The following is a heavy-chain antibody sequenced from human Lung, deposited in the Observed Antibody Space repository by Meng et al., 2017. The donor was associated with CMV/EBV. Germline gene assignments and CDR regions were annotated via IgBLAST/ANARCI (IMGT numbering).Heavy chain of an antibody. V-gene: IGHV3-7*01. CDR2: INQDGSDK. Sequence: LSCAASGFTLKSYWMSWVRQAPGKGPEWVANINQDGSDKFYVDSVNGRLTVSRDNANNSLYLQMDSLRVDDTAVYYCARGPRRFDSWGQGTLVTVSS. CDR1: GFTLKSYW. J-gene: IGHJ4*02. CDR3: ARGPRRFDS.